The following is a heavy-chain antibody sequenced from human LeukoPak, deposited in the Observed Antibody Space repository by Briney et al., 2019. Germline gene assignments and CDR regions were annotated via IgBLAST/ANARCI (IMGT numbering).Heavy chain of an antibody. CDR1: GGTFSSYA. CDR3: ARAVFGVVIGHPFDY. V-gene: IGHV1-69*05. D-gene: IGHD3-3*01. CDR2: IIPIFGTA. J-gene: IGHJ4*02. Sequence: SVKVSCKASGGTFSSYAISWLRQAPGQGLEWMGGIIPIFGTANYAQKFQGRVTITTDESTSTAYMELSSLRSEDTAVYYCARAVFGVVIGHPFDYWGQGTLVTVSS.